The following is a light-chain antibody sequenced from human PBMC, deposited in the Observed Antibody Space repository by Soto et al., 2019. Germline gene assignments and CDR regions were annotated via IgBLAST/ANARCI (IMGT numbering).Light chain of an antibody. V-gene: IGKV3-15*01. CDR2: GAS. Sequence: EIVMTQSPATLSVSPEERATLSCRASQSVSSNLAWYQQKPGQAPRLLIYGASPRATGIPARFSGSGSGTEFTLTISSLQSEDFAVYYCQQYNNWPLMYTFGQGTK. CDR1: QSVSSN. J-gene: IGKJ2*01. CDR3: QQYNNWPLMYT.